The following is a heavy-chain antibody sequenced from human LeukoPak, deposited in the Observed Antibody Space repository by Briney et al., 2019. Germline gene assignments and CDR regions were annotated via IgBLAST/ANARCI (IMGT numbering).Heavy chain of an antibody. V-gene: IGHV4-39*07. CDR1: GGPLSSSSYY. CDR3: ATNTVENDY. J-gene: IGHJ4*02. Sequence: PSETLPLTCSVPGGPLSSSSYYWGWIPRPPGKGLEWIVRMYYSGSTYSHPSLKSRVTISVDTSKNQFSLKLSSVTAADTAVYYRATNTVENDYWGQGTLVTVSS. D-gene: IGHD4-23*01. CDR2: MYYSGST.